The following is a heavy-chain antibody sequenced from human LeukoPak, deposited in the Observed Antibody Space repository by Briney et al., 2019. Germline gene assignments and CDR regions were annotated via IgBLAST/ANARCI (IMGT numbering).Heavy chain of an antibody. CDR3: ARGATNYVFDI. Sequence: GGSLRLSCAASGFTFSNYWMNWVRQAPGKGLEWVANIKQDGSDTYYVYSVKGRFTISRDNAKNSLYLQMNSLRAEGTAVYYCARGATNYVFDIWGQGTMVTVSS. CDR1: GFTFSNYW. V-gene: IGHV3-7*01. D-gene: IGHD1-26*01. J-gene: IGHJ3*02. CDR2: IKQDGSDT.